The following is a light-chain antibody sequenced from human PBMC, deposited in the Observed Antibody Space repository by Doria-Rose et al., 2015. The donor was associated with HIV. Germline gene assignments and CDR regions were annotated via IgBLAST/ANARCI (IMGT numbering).Light chain of an antibody. V-gene: IGKV4-1*01. CDR2: WAS. J-gene: IGKJ3*01. Sequence: DIQVTQSPESLGMSLGERATLNCKSNQSLLYASKNYLAWYQQKPGQPPKLLIYWASTLQSEVPARFSGSGSGTDVTRTISSLEAEDVAVYYCQQYYDTPSFGPGTTVDIK. CDR1: QSLLYASKNY. CDR3: QQYYDTPS.